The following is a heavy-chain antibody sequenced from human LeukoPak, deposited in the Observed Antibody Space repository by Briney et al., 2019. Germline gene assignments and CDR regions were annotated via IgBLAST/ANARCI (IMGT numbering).Heavy chain of an antibody. CDR3: ARFRYDYGDGPDY. CDR2: MTPNSGNT. Sequence: ASVKVSCKASGYTFTSYDINWVRQAPGQGLEWMGFMTPNSGNTGYAQKLQGRVTMTRNNSISTAYMELSSLRSEDTAVYYCARFRYDYGDGPDYWGQGTLVTVSS. V-gene: IGHV1-8*01. J-gene: IGHJ4*02. D-gene: IGHD4/OR15-4a*01. CDR1: GYTFTSYD.